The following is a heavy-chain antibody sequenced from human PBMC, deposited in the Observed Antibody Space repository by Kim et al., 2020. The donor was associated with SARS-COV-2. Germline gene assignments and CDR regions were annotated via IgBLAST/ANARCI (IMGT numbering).Heavy chain of an antibody. CDR3: AKTYYDFWSGQKSDAFDI. Sequence: KSRVTISVDTSKNQFSLKLSSVTAADTAVYYCAKTYYDFWSGQKSDAFDIWGQGTMVTVSS. V-gene: IGHV4-31*02. J-gene: IGHJ3*02. D-gene: IGHD3-3*01.